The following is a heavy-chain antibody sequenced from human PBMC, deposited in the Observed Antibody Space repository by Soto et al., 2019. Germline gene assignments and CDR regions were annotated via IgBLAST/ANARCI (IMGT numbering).Heavy chain of an antibody. CDR3: ARSVDTAMGYGMDV. V-gene: IGHV4-34*01. D-gene: IGHD5-18*01. J-gene: IGHJ6*02. Sequence: SETLSLTCAVYGGSFSGYYWSWIRQPPGKGLEWIGEINHSGSTNYNPSLKSRVTISVDTSKNQFSLKLSSVTAADTAVYYCARSVDTAMGYGMDVWGQGTTVTVSS. CDR1: GGSFSGYY. CDR2: INHSGST.